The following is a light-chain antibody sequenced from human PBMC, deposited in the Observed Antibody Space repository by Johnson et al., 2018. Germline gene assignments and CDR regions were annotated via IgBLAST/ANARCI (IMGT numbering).Light chain of an antibody. CDR1: SSNIGNNY. J-gene: IGLJ1*01. CDR2: ENN. CDR3: GTWDSSLGAGNV. V-gene: IGLV1-51*02. Sequence: QSVLTQPPSVSAAPGQKVTISCSGSSSNIGNNYVSWYQQLPGTAPKLLIYENNKRPSGIPDRFSGSKSGTSATLGITGLKTGDEADYYCGTWDSSLGAGNVFGTGTKVTVL.